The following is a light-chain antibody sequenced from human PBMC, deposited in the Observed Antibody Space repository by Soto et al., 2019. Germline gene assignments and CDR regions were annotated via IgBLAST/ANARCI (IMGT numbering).Light chain of an antibody. CDR2: DVS. CDR3: SSYSSTTSSTLVV. Sequence: QSVLTQPASVSGSPGQSITISCNETSSYNFVSWYQHHPGKAPKLIIYDVSNRPSGVSNRFSASKSGNAASLTISVLQAEDEADYYCSSYSSTTSSTLVVFGGGTKVTVL. J-gene: IGLJ2*01. CDR1: SSYNF. V-gene: IGLV2-14*03.